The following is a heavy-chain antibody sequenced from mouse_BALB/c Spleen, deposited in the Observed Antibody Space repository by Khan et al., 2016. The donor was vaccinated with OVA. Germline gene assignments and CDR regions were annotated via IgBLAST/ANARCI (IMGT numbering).Heavy chain of an antibody. Sequence: QVQLKESGPELKKPGETVKISCTASGHTFTKYGMNWVKQAPGKGLKWMGWLNTSTGEPTYADYFTGRFAFSLETTARTSYLQNNNRKNEDTATYFSARPPYFSYVWDNWGQGTSVTVSS. D-gene: IGHD2-10*01. CDR2: LNTSTGEP. CDR3: ARPPYFSYVWDN. J-gene: IGHJ4*01. CDR1: GHTFTKYG. V-gene: IGHV9-3-1*01.